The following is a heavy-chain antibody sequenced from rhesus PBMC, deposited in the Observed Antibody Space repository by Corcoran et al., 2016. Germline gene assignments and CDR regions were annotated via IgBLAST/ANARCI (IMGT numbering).Heavy chain of an antibody. V-gene: IGHV5-43*01. J-gene: IGHJ2*01. CDR2: FYPGDSDT. CDR1: GYSFTGSW. D-gene: IGHD1-1*01. CDR3: AKVQGWNYWYFDL. Sequence: EVQLVQSGAEVKRPGESLRISCKPSGYSFTGSWISWVRQMPGKGLVWMASFYPGDSDTRYNPSFQGHVTISADKSISTTYLQWSSLKASDTATYYCAKVQGWNYWYFDLWGPGTPITISS.